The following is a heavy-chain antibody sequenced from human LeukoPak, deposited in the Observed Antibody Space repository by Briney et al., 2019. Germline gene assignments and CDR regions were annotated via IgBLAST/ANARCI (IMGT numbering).Heavy chain of an antibody. CDR2: IYYSGST. Sequence: SETLSLTCTVSGGSISSYYWNWIRQPPGKGLEWIGYIYYSGSTNYNPSLKSRVTISVDTSKNQFSLKLSSVTAADTAVYYCARAAPRIAARLGWFDPWGQGTLVTVSS. V-gene: IGHV4-59*01. CDR1: GGSISSYY. CDR3: ARAAPRIAARLGWFDP. J-gene: IGHJ5*02. D-gene: IGHD6-6*01.